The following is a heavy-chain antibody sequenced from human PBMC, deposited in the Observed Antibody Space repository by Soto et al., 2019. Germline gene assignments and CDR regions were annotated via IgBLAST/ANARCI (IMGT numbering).Heavy chain of an antibody. CDR2: ISAYNGNT. D-gene: IGHD6-6*01. CDR1: GYTFTSYG. V-gene: IGHV1-18*01. Sequence: QVQLVQSGAEVKKPGASVKVSCKASGYTFTSYGISWVRQPPGHGLEWMGWISAYNGNTNYAQKLQGRGTMTTDTSTSTAYMELRSLRSDDTAVYYCARESIAARPNYFYCGMDVWGQGTTVTVSS. CDR3: ARESIAARPNYFYCGMDV. J-gene: IGHJ6*02.